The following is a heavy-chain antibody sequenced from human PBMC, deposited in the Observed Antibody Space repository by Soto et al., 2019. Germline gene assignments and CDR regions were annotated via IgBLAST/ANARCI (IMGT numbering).Heavy chain of an antibody. CDR1: GFTFSSYA. D-gene: IGHD2-15*01. J-gene: IGHJ4*02. CDR3: ASGWYCSGGSCYGGDY. V-gene: IGHV3-30-3*01. Sequence: QVQLVESGGGVVQPGRSLRLSCAASGFTFSSYAMHWVRQAPGKGLEWVAVISYDGSNKYYADSVKGRFTISRDNSKNTLYLQMNSLRAEDTAVYYCASGWYCSGGSCYGGDYWGQGTLVTVSS. CDR2: ISYDGSNK.